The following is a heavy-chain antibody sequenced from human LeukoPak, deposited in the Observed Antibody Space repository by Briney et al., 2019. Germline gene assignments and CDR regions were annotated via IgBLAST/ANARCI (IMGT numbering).Heavy chain of an antibody. D-gene: IGHD5-12*01. CDR3: ARRGYSGYDLQYFDS. CDR2: IYPTDSDT. CDR1: GYTFTSYW. V-gene: IGHV5-51*01. Sequence: GEPLKISCKGSGYTFTSYWIAWVRQMPGKGLEWVGLIYPTDSDTRYSPSFQGQVTISADKSISTAYLQWNSLKASDTAMYYCARRGYSGYDLQYFDSWGQGTLVTVSS. J-gene: IGHJ4*02.